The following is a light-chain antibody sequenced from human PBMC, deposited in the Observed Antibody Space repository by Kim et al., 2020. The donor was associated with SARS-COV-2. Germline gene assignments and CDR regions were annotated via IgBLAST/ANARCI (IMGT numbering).Light chain of an antibody. CDR3: QRDYGT. J-gene: IGKJ2*01. V-gene: IGKV1-39*01. CDR1: QSISTY. Sequence: DIQMTQSPSTLSASVGDRLTITCRASQSISTYLNWYQQKPGKAPKLLIYGASNLPRGVPSRFSGSGSGTDFTLTISTLQPEDFGTYYYQRDYGTFGEGTKLEI. CDR2: GAS.